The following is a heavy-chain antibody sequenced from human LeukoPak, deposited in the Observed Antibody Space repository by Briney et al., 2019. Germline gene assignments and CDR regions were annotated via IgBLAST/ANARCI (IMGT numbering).Heavy chain of an antibody. CDR1: GYTFSGYY. J-gene: IGHJ4*02. CDR3: ARVDSTGYYRGRGPIDY. CDR2: INPNSGGT. D-gene: IGHD3-22*01. Sequence: LGASVKVSCKASGYTFSGYYIHWVRQAPGQGLEWMGWINPNSGGTNYAQRFQGRVTMTRDTSISTAYMDLSRLRPDDTAVYYCARVDSTGYYRGRGPIDYWGQGTLVSVSS. V-gene: IGHV1-2*03.